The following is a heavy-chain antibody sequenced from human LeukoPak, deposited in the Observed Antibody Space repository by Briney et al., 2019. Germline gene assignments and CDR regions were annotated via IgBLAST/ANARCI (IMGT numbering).Heavy chain of an antibody. Sequence: SETLSPTCFVSGDSVSSSPYYWGWVRQPPGKGLEWIGNTFSTSTLYNASLRSRVTIVVDTSKNQFSLKLTSATAADTAIYFCARYKFHNYFDPWGQGTLVVVSS. CDR2: TFSTST. CDR1: GDSVSSSPYY. CDR3: ARYKFHNYFDP. D-gene: IGHD5-24*01. V-gene: IGHV4-61*01. J-gene: IGHJ5*02.